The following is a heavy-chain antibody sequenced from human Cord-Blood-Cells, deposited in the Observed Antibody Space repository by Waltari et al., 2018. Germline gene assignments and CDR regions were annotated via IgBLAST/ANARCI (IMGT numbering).Heavy chain of an antibody. V-gene: IGHV4-4*02. CDR3: NSRSDSSGYYGVDI. J-gene: IGHJ3*02. Sequence: QVQLQESGPGLVKPSGTLSLTCAVSGDSIRSSNWWSWVRQPQGKVLEWIGEIYHSGITNSTPALKSLVTISVDKSKNQFSLKLSSVTAADTAVYYCNSRSDSSGYYGVDIWGQGTMVTVSS. CDR1: GDSIRSSNW. CDR2: IYHSGIT. D-gene: IGHD3-22*01.